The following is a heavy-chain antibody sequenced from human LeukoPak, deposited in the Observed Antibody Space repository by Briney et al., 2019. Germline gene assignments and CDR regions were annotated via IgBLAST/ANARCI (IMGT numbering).Heavy chain of an antibody. J-gene: IGHJ4*02. V-gene: IGHV4-4*07. CDR3: AREGYYDSSGYYPEN. CDR1: GDSTSSYY. D-gene: IGHD3-22*01. Sequence: PSETLSLTCTVSGDSTSSYYWSWIRQPAGKGLQWIGRIYTSGSTNCNPSLKSRVTMSVDTSKNQFSLKLSSVTAADTAVYYCAREGYYDSSGYYPENWGQGTLVTVSS. CDR2: IYTSGST.